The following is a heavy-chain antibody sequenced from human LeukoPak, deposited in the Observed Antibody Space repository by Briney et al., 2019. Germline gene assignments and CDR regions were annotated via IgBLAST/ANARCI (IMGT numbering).Heavy chain of an antibody. V-gene: IGHV3-48*03. CDR2: IKDDGSLK. D-gene: IGHD5-24*01. J-gene: IGHJ4*02. Sequence: GGSLRLACAASGFTFSNYAMSWVRQAPGKGLEWVSYIKDDGSLKTYADSVKGRFTISRDNAKNSLYLQMNSLRVEDTAIYYCARRFRDWGQGTLVTVSS. CDR1: GFTFSNYA. CDR3: ARRFRD.